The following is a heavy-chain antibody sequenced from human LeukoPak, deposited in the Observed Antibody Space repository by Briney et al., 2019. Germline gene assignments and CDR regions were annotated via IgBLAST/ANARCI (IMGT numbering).Heavy chain of an antibody. Sequence: GGSLRLSCAASGFTLSIYWMSWVRQAPGKGLEWVSYISSSSSTIYYADSVKGRFTISRDNAKNSLYLQMNSLRAEDTAVYYCARTHGDYGYYFDYWGQGTLVTVSS. CDR2: ISSSSSTI. J-gene: IGHJ4*02. CDR3: ARTHGDYGYYFDY. CDR1: GFTLSIYW. D-gene: IGHD4-17*01. V-gene: IGHV3-48*01.